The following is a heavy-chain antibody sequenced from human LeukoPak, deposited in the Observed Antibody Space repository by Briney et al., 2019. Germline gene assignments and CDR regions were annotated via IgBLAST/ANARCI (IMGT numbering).Heavy chain of an antibody. CDR2: INHSGST. CDR3: ARGPWRSDGSCYLH. Sequence: KPSETLSLTCAVYGGSFSGYYWSWIRQPPGKGLEWIGEINHSGSTNYNPSLKSRVTISVDTSKNQFSLRLSSVTAADTAVYYCARGPWRSDGSCYLHWGQGTLVTVSS. J-gene: IGHJ4*02. V-gene: IGHV4-34*01. CDR1: GGSFSGYY. D-gene: IGHD2-15*01.